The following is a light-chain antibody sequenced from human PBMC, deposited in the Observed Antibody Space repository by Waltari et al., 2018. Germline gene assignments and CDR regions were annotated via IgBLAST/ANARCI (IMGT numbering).Light chain of an antibody. J-gene: IGKJ1*01. CDR3: QQYGSSPRT. CDR2: GAS. V-gene: IGKV3-20*01. CDR1: QSVSSDY. Sequence: EIVLTQSPGSLSLSPGERAPLSCRASQSVSSDYLAWYQHKPGQAPRLLIYGASSRATGIPDRFRGGGSGTDFTLTIDTLEPEDFAVYYCQQYGSSPRTFGQGTKVEI.